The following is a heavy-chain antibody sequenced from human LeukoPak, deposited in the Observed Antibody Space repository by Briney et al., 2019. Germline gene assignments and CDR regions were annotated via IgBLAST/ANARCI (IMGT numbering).Heavy chain of an antibody. CDR3: ARVGWGDVASYPNWLDP. V-gene: IGHV4-39*06. D-gene: IGHD3-10*01. CDR2: IDYNGNT. J-gene: IGHJ5*02. Sequence: KASPTLSLTCTVSGGSISSKTHYSGWIREPPGTGLEWIANIDYNGNTAYNPCLKSRVTISIDTSKNQFTLRLNSVTAADTAIYYCARVGWGDVASYPNWLDPWGQGTLVTVSS. CDR1: GGSISSKTHY.